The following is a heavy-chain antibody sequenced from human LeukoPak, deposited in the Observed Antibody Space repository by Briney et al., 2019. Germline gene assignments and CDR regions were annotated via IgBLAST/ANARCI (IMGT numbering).Heavy chain of an antibody. CDR2: INSDGSTT. V-gene: IGHV3-74*01. Sequence: TGGSLRLSCAPSGFTFSSYWMHWVRQAPGKGLMWVSRINSDGSTTNYADSVKGRFTISRDNAKSTLYLQMNSLRAEDTAVYYCARAGNYRFDYWGQGTLVTVSS. J-gene: IGHJ4*02. CDR3: ARAGNYRFDY. CDR1: GFTFSSYW. D-gene: IGHD5-24*01.